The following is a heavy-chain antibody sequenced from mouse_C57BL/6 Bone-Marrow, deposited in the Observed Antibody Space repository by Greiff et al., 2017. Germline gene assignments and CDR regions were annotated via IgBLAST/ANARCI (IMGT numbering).Heavy chain of an antibody. CDR1: GYTFPSYW. Sequence: VQLQQPEAELLLPEASVTLSCKASGYTFPSYWMHWVKQKPGQGLEWIREVDPSDSYTNYNHKFQGKSTLTVDKSSSTAYMQLSSLTSEDSAVYYCATSYFYGYFDYWGQGTTLTVSS. J-gene: IGHJ2*01. V-gene: IGHV1-69*01. CDR3: ATSYFYGYFDY. CDR2: VDPSDSYT. D-gene: IGHD1-1*01.